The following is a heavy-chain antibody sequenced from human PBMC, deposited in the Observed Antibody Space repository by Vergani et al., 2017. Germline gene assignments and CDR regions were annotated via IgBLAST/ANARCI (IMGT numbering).Heavy chain of an antibody. J-gene: IGHJ4*02. CDR1: GFTFGDSY. D-gene: IGHD2-2*01. CDR2: IKRDGTET. CDR3: AKDSGSSTSCLIDY. Sequence: EVQLLESGGDLVQPGGSLRLSCTASGFTFGDSYMAWIRLAPGKGLDWVASIKRDGTETFYVDSVKGRFTISRDNAKNSLYLQMNSLRAEDTALYYCAKDSGSSTSCLIDYWGQGTLVTVSS. V-gene: IGHV3-7*03.